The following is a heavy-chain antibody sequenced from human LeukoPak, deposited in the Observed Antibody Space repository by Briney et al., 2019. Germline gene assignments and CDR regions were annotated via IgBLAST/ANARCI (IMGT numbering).Heavy chain of an antibody. CDR2: ISYDGSNK. CDR1: GFTFSSYA. Sequence: GGSLRLSCAASGFTFSSYAMHWVRQAPGKGLEWVAVISYDGSNKYYADSVKGRFTISRDNSKNTLYLQMNSLRAEDTAVYYCARGGIAVVRAFDIWGQGTMVTVSS. CDR3: ARGGIAVVRAFDI. D-gene: IGHD6-19*01. V-gene: IGHV3-30-3*01. J-gene: IGHJ3*02.